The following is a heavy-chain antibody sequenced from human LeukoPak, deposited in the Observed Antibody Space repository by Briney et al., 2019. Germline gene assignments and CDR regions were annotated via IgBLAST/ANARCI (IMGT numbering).Heavy chain of an antibody. J-gene: IGHJ5*02. CDR1: GFTFSSYG. Sequence: GGSLRLSCAASGFTFSSYGMHWVRQAPGKGLEWVAFIRYDGSNKYYADPVKGRFTISRDNSKNTLYLQMNSLRAEDTAVYYCAKDHFTIFGVERNWFDPWGQGTLVTVSS. CDR2: IRYDGSNK. CDR3: AKDHFTIFGVERNWFDP. D-gene: IGHD3-3*01. V-gene: IGHV3-30*02.